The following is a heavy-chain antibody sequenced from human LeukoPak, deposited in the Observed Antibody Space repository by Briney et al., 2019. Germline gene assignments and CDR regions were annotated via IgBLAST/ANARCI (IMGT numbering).Heavy chain of an antibody. J-gene: IGHJ4*02. V-gene: IGHV3-7*01. CDR3: AKGGRVDY. CDR1: GFTFSSYW. CDR2: IKQDGSNK. D-gene: IGHD3-16*01. Sequence: QPGGSLRLSCAASGFTFSSYWMSWVRQAPGKGLEWVANIKQDGSNKYYADSVKGRFTISRDNSKNTLYLQMNSLRAEDTAVYYCAKGGRVDYWGQGTLVTVSS.